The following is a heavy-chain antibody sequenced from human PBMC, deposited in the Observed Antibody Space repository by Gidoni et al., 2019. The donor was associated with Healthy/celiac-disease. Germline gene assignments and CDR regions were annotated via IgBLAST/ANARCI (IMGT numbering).Heavy chain of an antibody. Sequence: QVQLQESGPGLVTPSQTLSLPCPVSGGSISSGGSYWSWIRQHPGKGLEWSGYIYYSGSSYNTPSLKCLVTISVDMSKNQFSLKLSSVTAADTAVYYCARGVVIEEGNYYYYYMDVWGKGTTVTVSS. CDR3: ARGVVIEEGNYYYYYMDV. D-gene: IGHD3-22*01. J-gene: IGHJ6*03. CDR1: GGSISSGGSY. V-gene: IGHV4-31*01. CDR2: IYYSGSS.